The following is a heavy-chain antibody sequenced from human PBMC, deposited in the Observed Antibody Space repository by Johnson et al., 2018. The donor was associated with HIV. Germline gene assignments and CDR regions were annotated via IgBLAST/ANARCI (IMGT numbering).Heavy chain of an antibody. J-gene: IGHJ3*02. D-gene: IGHD1-26*01. V-gene: IGHV3-23*04. CDR1: GFTFSSYA. CDR3: ARGGSGSYWGYLTDAFDI. CDR2: ISGSGGST. Sequence: VQLVESGGGLVKPGGSLRLSCAASGFTFSSYAMSWVRQAPGKGLEWVSAISGSGGSTYYADSVKGRFTISRDNAKNSLYLQMNSLRAEDTALYFCARGGSGSYWGYLTDAFDIWGQGTMVTVSS.